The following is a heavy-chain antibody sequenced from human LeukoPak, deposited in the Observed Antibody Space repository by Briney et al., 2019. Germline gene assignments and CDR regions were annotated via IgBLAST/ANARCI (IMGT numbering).Heavy chain of an antibody. V-gene: IGHV4-39*07. Sequence: SETLSLTCTVSGGSISSSSYYWGWIRQPPGKGLEWIGSIYYSGSTYYNPSLKSRVTISVDTSKNQFSLKLSSVTAADTAVYYCARDGLRSSSWFDYYYYYMDVWGKGTTVTVSS. CDR1: GGSISSSSYY. J-gene: IGHJ6*03. CDR2: IYYSGST. CDR3: ARDGLRSSSWFDYYYYYMDV. D-gene: IGHD6-13*01.